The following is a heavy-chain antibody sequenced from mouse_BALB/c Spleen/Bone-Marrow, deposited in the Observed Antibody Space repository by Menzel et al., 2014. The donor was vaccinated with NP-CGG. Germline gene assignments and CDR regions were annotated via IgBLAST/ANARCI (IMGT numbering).Heavy chain of an antibody. V-gene: IGHV3-1*02. CDR1: GYSITSGYN. Sequence: EVKLQESGPDLVKSSQSLSLTCTVTGYSITSGYNCHWIRQFPGNKLEWMGYIHYSGYANYNPSLKSRISITRDTSKNQFFLQLNSVTTEDTATYYCARGGYYGSSYFDYWGQGTTLTVSS. CDR3: ARGGYYGSSYFDY. D-gene: IGHD1-1*01. J-gene: IGHJ2*01. CDR2: IHYSGYA.